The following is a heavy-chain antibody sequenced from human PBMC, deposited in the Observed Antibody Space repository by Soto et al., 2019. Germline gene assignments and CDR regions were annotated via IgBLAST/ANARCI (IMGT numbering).Heavy chain of an antibody. D-gene: IGHD2-15*01. Sequence: ASVKVSCRASGYTFTSYGISWVRQAPGQGLEWMGWISAYNGNTNYAQKLQGRVTMTTDTSTSTAYMELRSLRSDDTAVYYCAILTGGYCSGGSCHWFDPWGQGTLVTVSS. CDR1: GYTFTSYG. CDR2: ISAYNGNT. V-gene: IGHV1-18*01. CDR3: AILTGGYCSGGSCHWFDP. J-gene: IGHJ5*02.